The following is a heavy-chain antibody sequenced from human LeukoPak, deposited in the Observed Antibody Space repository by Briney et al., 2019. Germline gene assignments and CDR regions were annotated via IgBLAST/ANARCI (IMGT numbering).Heavy chain of an antibody. Sequence: SGGSLRLSCAASGFTVSSNYMSWVRQAPGKGLEWVSVIYSGGSTYHADSVKGRFTISRDNSKNTLYLQMNSLRAEDTAVYYCARDLLGSSGWTVPFDYWGQGTLVTVSS. D-gene: IGHD6-19*01. CDR3: ARDLLGSSGWTVPFDY. V-gene: IGHV3-53*01. CDR1: GFTVSSNY. J-gene: IGHJ4*02. CDR2: IYSGGST.